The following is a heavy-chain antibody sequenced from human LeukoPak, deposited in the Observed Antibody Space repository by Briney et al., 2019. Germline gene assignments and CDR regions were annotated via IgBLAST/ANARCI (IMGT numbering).Heavy chain of an antibody. Sequence: GGSLRLSCAAPGFTFSSYAMSWVRQAPGKGLEWVSAISGSGGSTYYADSVKGRFTISRDNSKNTLYLQMNSLRAEDTAVYYCANVLGRITDYWGQGTLVTVSS. D-gene: IGHD5-24*01. CDR3: ANVLGRITDY. V-gene: IGHV3-23*01. J-gene: IGHJ4*02. CDR1: GFTFSSYA. CDR2: ISGSGGST.